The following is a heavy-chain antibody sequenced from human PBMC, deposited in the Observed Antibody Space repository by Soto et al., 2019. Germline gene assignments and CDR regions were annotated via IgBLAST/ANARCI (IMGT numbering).Heavy chain of an antibody. CDR1: GFTFSSYD. Sequence: GGSLRLSCAASGFTFSSYDMHWVRQATGKGLEWVSAIGTAGDTYYPGSVKGRFTISRENAKNSLYLQMNSLRAEDTAVYYCARAMAPGGVDYWGQGTLVTVSS. CDR2: IGTAGDT. D-gene: IGHD3-10*01. V-gene: IGHV3-13*01. CDR3: ARAMAPGGVDY. J-gene: IGHJ4*02.